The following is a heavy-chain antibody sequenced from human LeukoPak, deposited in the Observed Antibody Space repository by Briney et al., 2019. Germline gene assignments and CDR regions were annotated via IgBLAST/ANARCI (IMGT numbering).Heavy chain of an antibody. J-gene: IGHJ4*02. CDR3: AKGKSSWYTLDY. CDR2: IRYDGSNK. Sequence: PGRSLRLSCAASGFTFSSYGMHWVRQAPGKGLEWVAFIRYDGSNKYYADSVKGRFTISRDNSKNTLYLQMNSLRAEDTAVYYCAKGKSSWYTLDYWGQGTLVTVSS. CDR1: GFTFSSYG. D-gene: IGHD6-13*01. V-gene: IGHV3-30*02.